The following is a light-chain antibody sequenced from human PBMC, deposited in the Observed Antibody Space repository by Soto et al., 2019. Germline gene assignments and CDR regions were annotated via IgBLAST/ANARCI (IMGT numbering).Light chain of an antibody. CDR2: AAS. J-gene: IGKJ1*01. V-gene: IGKV1-27*01. Sequence: DIQMTQSPSSLSASVGDRVTITCRASQGISSYLAWYQQKPGKVPKLLIYAASTLQSGVPSRFSGSGSGTDFTPTISSLQPEDVATYYCQKFNSAPLTFGQGTKVEIK. CDR1: QGISSY. CDR3: QKFNSAPLT.